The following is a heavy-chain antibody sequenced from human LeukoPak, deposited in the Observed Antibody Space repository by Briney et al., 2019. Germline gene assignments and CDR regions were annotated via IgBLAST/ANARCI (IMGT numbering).Heavy chain of an antibody. J-gene: IGHJ6*02. CDR1: GGSISSSSYY. V-gene: IGHV4-39*07. CDR2: IYYSGST. D-gene: IGHD2-21*01. Sequence: PSETLSLTCTVSGGSISSSSYYWGWIRQPPGTGLEWIGSIYYSGSTNYNPSLKSRVTMSVDTSKNQFSLKLTSVTAADTAVYYCARMMDIAWGMDVWGQGTTVTVSS. CDR3: ARMMDIAWGMDV.